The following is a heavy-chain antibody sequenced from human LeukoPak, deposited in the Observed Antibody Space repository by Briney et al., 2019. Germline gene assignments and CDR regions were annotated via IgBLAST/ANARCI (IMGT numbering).Heavy chain of an antibody. CDR2: IVSSSSDI. D-gene: IGHD4-23*01. Sequence: GGSLRLSCAASGFTFSSYSMNWVRQAPGKGLEWVSSIVSSSSDISYADSVKGRFTISRDNAKNSLYLQMNSLRAEDTAVYYCARGPGNSGDYWGQGTLVTVSS. CDR1: GFTFSSYS. J-gene: IGHJ4*02. V-gene: IGHV3-21*01. CDR3: ARGPGNSGDY.